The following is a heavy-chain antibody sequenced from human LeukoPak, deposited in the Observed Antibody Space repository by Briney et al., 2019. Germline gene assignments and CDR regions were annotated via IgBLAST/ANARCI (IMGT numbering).Heavy chain of an antibody. V-gene: IGHV3-33*01. CDR3: ARENHDGDYVDY. CDR2: IRYDGSNK. D-gene: IGHD4-17*01. Sequence: GRSLRLSCAASGFSFSNYGMHWVRQAPGKGLEWVAVIRYDGSNKYYVDSVKARFTISRDNSKNTLYLQMNSLRAEDTAVYYCARENHDGDYVDYWGQGTLVTVSS. CDR1: GFSFSNYG. J-gene: IGHJ4*02.